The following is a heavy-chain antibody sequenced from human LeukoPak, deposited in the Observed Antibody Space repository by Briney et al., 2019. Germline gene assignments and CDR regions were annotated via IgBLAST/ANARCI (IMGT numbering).Heavy chain of an antibody. CDR1: GGSISSSNW. D-gene: IGHD6-13*01. CDR2: IYHSGST. CDR3: ARDKVYSSSWYGLEGAFDI. J-gene: IGHJ3*02. Sequence: SGTLSLTCAVSGGSISSSNWWSWVRQPPGKGLEWIGEIYHSGSTNYNPSLKSRVTISVDKSKNQFSLKLSSVTAADTAVYYCARDKVYSSSWYGLEGAFDIWRQGTMVTVSS. V-gene: IGHV4-4*02.